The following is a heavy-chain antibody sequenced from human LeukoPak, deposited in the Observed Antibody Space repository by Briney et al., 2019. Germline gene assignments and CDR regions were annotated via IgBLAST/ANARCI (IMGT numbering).Heavy chain of an antibody. CDR2: INPNSGGT. J-gene: IGHJ4*02. CDR3: ARAYYYDSSGYKTYYFDY. Sequence: ASVKVSCKASGYTFTGYYMHWVRQAPGRGLEWMGWINPNSGGTNYAQKFQGWVTMTRDTSISTAYMELSRLRSDDTAVYYCARAYYYDSSGYKTYYFDYWGQGTLVTVSS. CDR1: GYTFTGYY. V-gene: IGHV1-2*04. D-gene: IGHD3-22*01.